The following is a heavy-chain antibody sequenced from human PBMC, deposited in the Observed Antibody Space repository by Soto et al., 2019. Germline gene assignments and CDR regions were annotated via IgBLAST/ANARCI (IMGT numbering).Heavy chain of an antibody. CDR2: IYPGDSDT. J-gene: IGHJ6*02. CDR1: GYNYNLHW. V-gene: IGHV5-51*01. Sequence: GESLKISCRGSGYNYNLHWISWVRQKPGRGLEWMGIIYPGDSDTRYNPSFQGQVTISVDKSINTAYLQWDSLEASDTATYYCARHLRSYDFFQYYYGIDVWGQGSTVTVSS. D-gene: IGHD3-16*01. CDR3: ARHLRSYDFFQYYYGIDV.